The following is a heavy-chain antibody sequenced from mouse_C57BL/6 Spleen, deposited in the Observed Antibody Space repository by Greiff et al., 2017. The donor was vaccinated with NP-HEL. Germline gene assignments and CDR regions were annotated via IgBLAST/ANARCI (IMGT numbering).Heavy chain of an antibody. CDR3: ARYRITTVVGNFDY. V-gene: IGHV1-22*01. CDR2: INPNNGGT. D-gene: IGHD1-1*01. Sequence: EVQLQESGPELVKPGASVKMSCKASGYTFTDYNMHWVKQSHGKSLEWIGYINPNNGGTSYNQKFKGKATLTVNKSSSTAYMELRSLTSEDSAVYYCARYRITTVVGNFDYWGQGTTLTVSS. CDR1: GYTFTDYN. J-gene: IGHJ2*01.